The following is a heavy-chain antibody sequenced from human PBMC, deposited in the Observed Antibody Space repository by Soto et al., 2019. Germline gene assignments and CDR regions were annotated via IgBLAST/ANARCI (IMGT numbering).Heavy chain of an antibody. V-gene: IGHV3-7*03. CDR1: GFTFSTYL. CDR2: IKQDGSEK. D-gene: IGHD4-17*01. Sequence: PGGSLRLSCAASGFTFSTYLMSWVRQAPGKGLEWVANIKQDGSEKYYVDSVKGRFTISRDNAKSSLYLQMSNLRAEDTALYYCATLAFGLRWDFDCWGEGTLVTVS. J-gene: IGHJ4*02. CDR3: ATLAFGLRWDFDC.